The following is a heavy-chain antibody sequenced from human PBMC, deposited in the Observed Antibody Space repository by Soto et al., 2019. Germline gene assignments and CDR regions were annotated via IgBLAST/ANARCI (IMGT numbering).Heavy chain of an antibody. D-gene: IGHD6-19*01. CDR1: GGTFSDSA. J-gene: IGHJ4*02. CDR3: ARSTVKGIRGWYEQYYFDY. Sequence: QVQLVQSGAEVKKPGSSVKVSCKASGGTFSDSAITWVRQAPGQGLEWMGGIIPIFGTANYARKFQGRVNITADEYTSTADLEMSSLRSEDTAVYYCARSTVKGIRGWYEQYYFDYWGQGTLVTVSS. V-gene: IGHV1-69*01. CDR2: IIPIFGTA.